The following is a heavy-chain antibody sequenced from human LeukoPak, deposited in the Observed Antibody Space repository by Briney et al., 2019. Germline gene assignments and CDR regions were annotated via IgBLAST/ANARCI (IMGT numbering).Heavy chain of an antibody. Sequence: ASVKVSCKVSGYTLTELSMHWVRQAPGKGLEWMGGFDPEDGETIYAQKFQGRVTITADESTSTAYMELSSLRSEDTAVYYCARGRYGRGYSGYDSSYYFDYWGQGTLVTVSS. CDR3: ARGRYGRGYSGYDSSYYFDY. CDR2: FDPEDGET. V-gene: IGHV1-24*01. J-gene: IGHJ4*02. CDR1: GYTLTELS. D-gene: IGHD5-12*01.